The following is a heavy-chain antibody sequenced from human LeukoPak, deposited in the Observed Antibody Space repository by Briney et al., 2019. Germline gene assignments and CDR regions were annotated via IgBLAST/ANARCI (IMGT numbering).Heavy chain of an antibody. D-gene: IGHD6-13*01. CDR1: GGSIGSYY. CDR3: ARGVAAPGTGGLSWFDP. V-gene: IGHV4-59*01. J-gene: IGHJ5*02. Sequence: PSETLSLTFTVSGGSIGSYYWSWIRQPPGKGLEWSGYIYSSGSTNYNPSLKSRVTISLDTSKNQFSLKLSFVTAADTAVYYCARGVAAPGTGGLSWFDPWGQGTLVTVSS. CDR2: IYSSGST.